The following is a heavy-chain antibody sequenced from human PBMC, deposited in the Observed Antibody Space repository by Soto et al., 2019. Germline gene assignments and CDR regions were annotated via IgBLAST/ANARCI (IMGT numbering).Heavy chain of an antibody. D-gene: IGHD2-21*02. CDR1: GVSVRSYT. CDR2: VFSSVSA. V-gene: IGHV4-4*07. Sequence: SETLSLTCIVSGVSVRSYTWSWVRQPANKGLEWIGRVFSSVSATYNPSLKSRVSITMDTPENRISLKLDSVTAADAGVYYCARDGMTKGDTWGQGTAGTVSS. J-gene: IGHJ4*02. CDR3: ARDGMTKGDT.